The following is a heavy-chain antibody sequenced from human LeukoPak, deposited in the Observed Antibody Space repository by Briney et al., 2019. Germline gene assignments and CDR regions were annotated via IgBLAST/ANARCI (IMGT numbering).Heavy chain of an antibody. J-gene: IGHJ4*02. D-gene: IGHD1-26*01. V-gene: IGHV1-18*01. CDR1: GYTFTSYG. CDR2: ISGYIGNT. CDR3: ARDFGGSYLAPADY. Sequence: ASVKVSCKASGYTFTSYGISWVRQAPGQGLEWMGWISGYIGNTNYARELQGRVTMTTDTSTSTAYMELRSLRSDDTAVYYCARDFGGSYLAPADYWGQGTLVTVSS.